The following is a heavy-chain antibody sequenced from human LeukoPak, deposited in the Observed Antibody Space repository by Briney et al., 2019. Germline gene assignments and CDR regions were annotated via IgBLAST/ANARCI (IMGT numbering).Heavy chain of an antibody. D-gene: IGHD1-26*01. CDR1: GDSVSSKSAA. V-gene: IGHV6-1*01. CDR3: CRVRKAGDGARDAFDI. CDR2: TYYRSTWYN. Sequence: SQTLSLTCAISGDSVSSKSAAWNWIRQSRSRSLEWLVRTYYRSTWYNDYAVSVKSRITINADTSKNWSCLQLNSVTTEGSYWSYLCRVRKAGDGARDAFDIWGQGTMVTVSS. J-gene: IGHJ3*02.